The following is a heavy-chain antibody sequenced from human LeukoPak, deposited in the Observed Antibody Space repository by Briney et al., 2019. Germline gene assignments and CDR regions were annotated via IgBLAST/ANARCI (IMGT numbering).Heavy chain of an antibody. V-gene: IGHV3-21*01. D-gene: IGHD6-19*01. Sequence: PGRSLRLSCAASGFTFSTYSMNWVRQAPGKGLEWVSSISSSSSYIYYADSVKGRFTISRDNAKNSLYLQMNSLRAEDTAVYYCARGQGSAAVAGDSDYWGQGTLVTVSS. CDR2: ISSSSSYI. J-gene: IGHJ4*02. CDR1: GFTFSTYS. CDR3: ARGQGSAAVAGDSDY.